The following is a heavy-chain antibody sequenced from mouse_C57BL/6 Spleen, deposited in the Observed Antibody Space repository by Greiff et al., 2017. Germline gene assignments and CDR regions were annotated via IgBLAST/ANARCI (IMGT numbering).Heavy chain of an antibody. CDR1: GFTFSDYG. CDR2: ISSGSSTI. Sequence: EVKVEESGGGLVKPGGSLKLSCAASGFTFSDYGMHWVRQAPEKGLEWVAYISSGSSTIYYADTVKGRFTISRDNAKNTLFLQMTSLRSEDTAMYYCASIYDGYYVYFDYWGQGTTLTVSS. J-gene: IGHJ2*01. V-gene: IGHV5-17*01. CDR3: ASIYDGYYVYFDY. D-gene: IGHD2-3*01.